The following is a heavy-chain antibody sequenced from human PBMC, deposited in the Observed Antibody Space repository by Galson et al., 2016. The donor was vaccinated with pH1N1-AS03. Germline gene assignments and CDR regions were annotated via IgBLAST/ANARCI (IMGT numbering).Heavy chain of an antibody. CDR2: ISDNGINT. V-gene: IGHV3-64D*06. CDR1: GFAFRTFS. Sequence: LRLSCAASGFAFRTFSIYWVRQAPGKGLEYVSGISDNGINTYYADPVKARFTISRDKSKNTVYLQMSSLRTEDTAVYYCIKEGNRLQSRRSDAFDIWGRGTMVTVSS. CDR3: IKEGNRLQSRRSDAFDI. J-gene: IGHJ3*02. D-gene: IGHD5-18*01.